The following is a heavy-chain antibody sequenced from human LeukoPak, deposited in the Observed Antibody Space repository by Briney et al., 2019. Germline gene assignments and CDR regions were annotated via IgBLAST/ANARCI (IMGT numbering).Heavy chain of an antibody. CDR2: IRFDESAT. D-gene: IGHD1-26*01. CDR1: GFIFSSYG. J-gene: IGHJ6*03. V-gene: IGHV3-30*02. Sequence: PGGSLRLSCAASGFIFSSYGMHWVRQAPGKGLEWVSFIRFDESATVYADSVKGRFTISRDNSKNTLYLQMNSLRAEDTAVYYCAKDLGVGAITNYYYYMDVWGKGTTVTVSS. CDR3: AKDLGVGAITNYYYYMDV.